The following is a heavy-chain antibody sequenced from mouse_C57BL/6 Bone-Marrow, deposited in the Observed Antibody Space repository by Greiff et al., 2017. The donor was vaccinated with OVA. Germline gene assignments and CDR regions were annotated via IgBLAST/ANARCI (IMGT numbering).Heavy chain of an antibody. D-gene: IGHD2-3*01. CDR2: IYPTDGDT. CDR1: GYTFTSYW. V-gene: IGHV1-74*01. CDR3: GREGLLHAMDY. J-gene: IGHJ4*01. Sequence: QVQLQQSGAELARPGASVKVSCKASGYTFTSYWMNWVKQRPGQGLEWIGRIYPTDGDTYYNQKFKGKATLTADKSSSTAYMQLSSLTSEDSAVYKCGREGLLHAMDYWGQGTSVTVSS.